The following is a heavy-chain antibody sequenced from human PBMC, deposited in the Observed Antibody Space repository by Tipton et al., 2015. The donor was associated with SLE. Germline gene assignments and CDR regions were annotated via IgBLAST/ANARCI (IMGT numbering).Heavy chain of an antibody. V-gene: IGHV4-34*01. J-gene: IGHJ4*02. CDR1: GGSFSGYY. CDR3: ARGRHYFDY. Sequence: TLSLTCAVYGGSFSGYYWSWIRQPPGKGLEWIGEINHSGSTNYNPSLKSRVTISVDTSKNQFSLKLSSVTAADTAVYYCARGRHYFDYWGQGTLVTVSS. CDR2: INHSGST.